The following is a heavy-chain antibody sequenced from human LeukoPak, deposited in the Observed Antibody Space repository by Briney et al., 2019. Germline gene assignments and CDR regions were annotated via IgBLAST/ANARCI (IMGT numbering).Heavy chain of an antibody. D-gene: IGHD2-2*01. V-gene: IGHV3-30*02. Sequence: GGSLRLSCAASGFTFSSYGMHWVRQAPGKGLEWGAFIRYDGSNKYYADSVKGRFTISRDNSKNTLYLQMNSLRAEDTTVYYCAKDHLMYVVPAAKSWFDPWGQGTLVTVSS. J-gene: IGHJ5*02. CDR1: GFTFSSYG. CDR2: IRYDGSNK. CDR3: AKDHLMYVVPAAKSWFDP.